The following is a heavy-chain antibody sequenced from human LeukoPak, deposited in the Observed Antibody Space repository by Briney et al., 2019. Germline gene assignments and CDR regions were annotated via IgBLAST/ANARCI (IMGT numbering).Heavy chain of an antibody. V-gene: IGHV3-23*01. D-gene: IGHD6-13*01. CDR3: TKARTSGVAATGFDP. CDR1: GFTFNNFA. Sequence: GGSLRLSCAASGFTFNNFAMSWVRQAPGKGLEWVSSISGSGGSTYYADSVKGRFTISRDNSKNTLSLQMNSLRAEDTAVYYCTKARTSGVAATGFDPWGQGTLVTVSS. CDR2: ISGSGGST. J-gene: IGHJ5*02.